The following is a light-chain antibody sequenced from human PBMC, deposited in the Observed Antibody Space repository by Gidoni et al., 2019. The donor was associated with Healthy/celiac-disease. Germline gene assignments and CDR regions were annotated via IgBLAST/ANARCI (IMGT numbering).Light chain of an antibody. V-gene: IGKV1-5*01. CDR3: QQYNSYPMYT. J-gene: IGKJ2*01. CDR2: DAS. CDR1: QSISSW. Sequence: IQITQSPSTLSASVRDRVTIPCRASQSISSWLAWYQQKPGKAPKLLIYDASSLESGVPSRFSGSGSGTEFTLTISSLQPDDFATYYCQQYNSYPMYTFGQGTKLEIK.